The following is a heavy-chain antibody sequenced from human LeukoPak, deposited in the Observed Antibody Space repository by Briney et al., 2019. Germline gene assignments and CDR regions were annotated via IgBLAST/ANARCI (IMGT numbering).Heavy chain of an antibody. J-gene: IGHJ4*01. Sequence: GGSLRLSCAASGFTFSTYEMTWVRQAPGKGLEWVSYISSSGNVIYYADSVKGRFTFSRDNAKNSLYLQMNSLRAEDTAVYYCARLGGSSANFDYWGHGTLVTVSS. CDR1: GFTFSTYE. V-gene: IGHV3-48*03. D-gene: IGHD2-15*01. CDR3: ARLGGSSANFDY. CDR2: ISSSGNVI.